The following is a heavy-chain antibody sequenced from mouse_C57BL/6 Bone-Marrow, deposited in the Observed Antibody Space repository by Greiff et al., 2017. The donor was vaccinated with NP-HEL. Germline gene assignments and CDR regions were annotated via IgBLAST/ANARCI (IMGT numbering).Heavy chain of an antibody. CDR2: ISDGGSYT. Sequence: EVQRVESGGGLVKPGGSLKLSCAASGFTFSSYAMSWVRQTPEKRLEWVATISDGGSYTYYPDNVKGRFTISRDNAENNLYLQMSHLKSEDTAMYYCAREDGNYGYWGQGTTLTVSS. CDR1: GFTFSSYA. J-gene: IGHJ2*01. D-gene: IGHD2-1*01. CDR3: AREDGNYGY. V-gene: IGHV5-4*01.